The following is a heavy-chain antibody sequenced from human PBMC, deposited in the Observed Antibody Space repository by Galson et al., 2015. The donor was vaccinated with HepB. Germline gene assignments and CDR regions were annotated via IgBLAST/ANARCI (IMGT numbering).Heavy chain of an antibody. D-gene: IGHD2-2*01. Sequence: SVKVSCKASGYTFTSYYMHWVRQAPGQGLEWMGIINPSGGSTSYAQKFQGRVTMTRDTSTSTVYMELSSLRSEDTAVYYCARRGVLSKIGYCSSTSCNRVYYYYYMDVWGKGTTVTVSS. V-gene: IGHV1-46*01. CDR3: ARRGVLSKIGYCSSTSCNRVYYYYYMDV. CDR2: INPSGGST. CDR1: GYTFTSYY. J-gene: IGHJ6*03.